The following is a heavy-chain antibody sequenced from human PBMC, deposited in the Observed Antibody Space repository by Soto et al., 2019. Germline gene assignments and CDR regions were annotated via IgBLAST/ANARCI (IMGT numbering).Heavy chain of an antibody. V-gene: IGHV3-7*01. CDR1: GFTFSSYW. CDR3: ARDLAHYYYYYMDV. J-gene: IGHJ6*03. CDR2: IKQDGSEK. Sequence: PGGSLRLSCAASGFTFSSYWMSWVRQAPGKGLEWVANIKQDGSEKYYVDSVKGRFTISRDNAKNSLYLQMNSLRAEDTAVYYYARDLAHYYYYYMDVWGKGTTVTVSS.